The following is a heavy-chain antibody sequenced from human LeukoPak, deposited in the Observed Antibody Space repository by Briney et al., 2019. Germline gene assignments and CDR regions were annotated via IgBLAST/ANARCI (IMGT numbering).Heavy chain of an antibody. CDR3: ARRAGGYSHPYDY. J-gene: IGHJ4*02. V-gene: IGHV3-53*01. CDR1: GFTVSGNY. Sequence: GGSLRLSCAVSGFTVSGNYMSWVRQAPGKGLEWVSLIYSGGTTYYADSVKGRFTITRDNSKNTLYLQMNSLRAEDTAVYYCARRAGGYSHPYDYWGQGILVTVSS. CDR2: IYSGGTT. D-gene: IGHD4-23*01.